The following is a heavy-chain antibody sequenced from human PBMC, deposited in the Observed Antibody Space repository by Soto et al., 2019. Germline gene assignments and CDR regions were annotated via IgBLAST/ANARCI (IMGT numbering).Heavy chain of an antibody. V-gene: IGHV4-61*08. D-gene: IGHD3-10*01. Sequence: SETLSLTCTVSGGSISSGGYYWSWIRQHPGKGLEWIGYIYYSGSTNYNPSLKSRVTISVDTSKNQFSLKLSSVTAADTAVYYCAREFYGSGSYPYYYYGMDVWGQGTTVTVSS. CDR1: GGSISSGGYY. CDR3: AREFYGSGSYPYYYYGMDV. J-gene: IGHJ6*02. CDR2: IYYSGST.